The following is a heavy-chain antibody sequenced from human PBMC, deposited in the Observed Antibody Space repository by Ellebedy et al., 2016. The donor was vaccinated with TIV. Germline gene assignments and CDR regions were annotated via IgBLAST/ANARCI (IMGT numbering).Heavy chain of an antibody. J-gene: IGHJ6*02. D-gene: IGHD3-22*01. V-gene: IGHV4-39*01. CDR2: IYYSGST. Sequence: SETLSLXXTVSGGSISSSSYYWGWIRQPPGKGLEWIGSIYYSGSTYYNPSLKSRVTISVDTSKNQFSLKLSSVTAADTAVYYCARGGSYYDSSGYPTSGMDVWGQGTTVTVSS. CDR3: ARGGSYYDSSGYPTSGMDV. CDR1: GGSISSSSYY.